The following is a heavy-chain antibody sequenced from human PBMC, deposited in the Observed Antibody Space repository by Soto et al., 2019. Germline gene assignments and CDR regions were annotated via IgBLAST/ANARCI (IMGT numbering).Heavy chain of an antibody. CDR3: ARDAAEINSYYIDF. Sequence: GGSLRLSCAASGFDFSSHDMNWVRRAPGKGLEWIAYINRRGVTHYADSVEGRFSISRDNAQSALFLQILSLRDEDTAVYYCARDAAEINSYYIDFWGQGALVTVSS. D-gene: IGHD3-16*01. CDR2: INRRGVT. V-gene: IGHV3-48*02. CDR1: GFDFSSHD. J-gene: IGHJ4*02.